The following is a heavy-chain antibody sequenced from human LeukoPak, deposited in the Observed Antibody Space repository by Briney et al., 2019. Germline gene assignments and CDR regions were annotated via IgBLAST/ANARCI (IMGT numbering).Heavy chain of an antibody. Sequence: ETLSLTCTVSSDSIYSSNYYWGWIRQPPGKGLEWIGSIYYSGSTYYNSSLKSRVTISVDTSKNQFSPKLSSLTAADTAVYYCARAAYCGGDCYLFDYWGQGTLVTVFS. CDR1: SDSIYSSNYY. D-gene: IGHD2-21*02. J-gene: IGHJ4*02. V-gene: IGHV4-39*01. CDR3: ARAAYCGGDCYLFDY. CDR2: IYYSGST.